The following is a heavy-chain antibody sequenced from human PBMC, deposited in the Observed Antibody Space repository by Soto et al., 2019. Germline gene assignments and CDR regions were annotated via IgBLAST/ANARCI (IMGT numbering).Heavy chain of an antibody. J-gene: IGHJ5*02. CDR3: ARDFGESIAASPGRNWFDP. CDR2: IIPIFGTA. D-gene: IGHD6-6*01. Sequence: GASVKVSCKASGGTFSSYAMSWVRQAPGQGLEWMGGIIPIFGTANYAQKFQGRVTITADESTSTAYMELSSLRSEDTAVYYCARDFGESIAASPGRNWFDPWGQGTLMTVYS. V-gene: IGHV1-69*13. CDR1: GGTFSSYA.